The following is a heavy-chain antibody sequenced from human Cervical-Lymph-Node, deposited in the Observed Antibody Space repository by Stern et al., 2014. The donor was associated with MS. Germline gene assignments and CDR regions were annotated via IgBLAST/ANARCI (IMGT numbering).Heavy chain of an antibody. CDR2: INPNSGGP. V-gene: IGHV1-2*04. J-gene: IGHJ3*02. D-gene: IGHD1-26*01. Sequence: DQLVESGAEVKKPGASVKVSCKASGYTFTGYYMHWVRQAPGQGLEWMGWINPNSGGPNYAQKFQGWVTMTRDTSISTAYMELSRLRSDDTAVYYCARDTVGATNAFDIWGQGTMVTVSS. CDR3: ARDTVGATNAFDI. CDR1: GYTFTGYY.